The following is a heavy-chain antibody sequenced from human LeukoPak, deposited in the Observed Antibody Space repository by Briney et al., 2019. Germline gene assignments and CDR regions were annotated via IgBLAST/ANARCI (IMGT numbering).Heavy chain of an antibody. CDR3: ASSTDFWSGFCDY. D-gene: IGHD3-3*01. Sequence: PSETLSLTCAVYGGSFSGYYWSWIRQPPGKGLEWIGEINHSGSTNYNPSLKSRIPISVDTSKNHFSLNLNSVTAADTAVYYCASSTDFWSGFCDYWGQGNLVTVSS. CDR1: GGSFSGYY. V-gene: IGHV4-34*01. CDR2: INHSGST. J-gene: IGHJ4*02.